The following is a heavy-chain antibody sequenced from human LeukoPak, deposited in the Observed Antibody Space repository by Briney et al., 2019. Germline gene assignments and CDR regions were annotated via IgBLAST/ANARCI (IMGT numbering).Heavy chain of an antibody. CDR3: ARVGYSGYDYDQNYFVY. Sequence: SETLSLTCGVYGVSFSGYYWSWIRQPPGKGLEWIGEINQSGSTNYNPSLKRRVTMSADTSKNQFSLNLSSVTAADTAVYYCARVGYSGYDYDQNYFVYWGQGTLVTVSS. CDR2: INQSGST. V-gene: IGHV4-34*01. J-gene: IGHJ4*02. D-gene: IGHD5-12*01. CDR1: GVSFSGYY.